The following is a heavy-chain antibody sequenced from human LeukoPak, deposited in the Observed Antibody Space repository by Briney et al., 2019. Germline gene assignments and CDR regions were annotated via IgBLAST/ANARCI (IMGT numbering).Heavy chain of an antibody. V-gene: IGHV3-74*01. CDR2: INGDGSST. J-gene: IGHJ4*02. CDR1: EFTFSSYW. CDR3: ARGPNSNWSGLDF. Sequence: GGSLRLSCTASEFTFSSYWMHWVRQPPGKGLVWVSRINGDGSSTSYADSVKGRFTVSRVNAKNTLYLQVNNLRAEDTAVYYCARGPNSNWSGLDFWGQGTLLTVSS. D-gene: IGHD6-6*01.